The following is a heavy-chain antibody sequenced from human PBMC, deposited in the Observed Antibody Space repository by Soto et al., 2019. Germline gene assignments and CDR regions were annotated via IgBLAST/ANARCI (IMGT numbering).Heavy chain of an antibody. V-gene: IGHV3-23*01. CDR1: GFTFSSYA. J-gene: IGHJ4*02. Sequence: EVQLLESGGGLVQPGGSLRLSCTASGFTFSSYAMNWVRQAPGKGLEWVSVISGSGGSTYYADSVKGLFTISRDNSKNTLYLQMNSLRAEDTAVYYCASRTRVWYFDYWGQGTLVTVSS. CDR2: ISGSGGST. CDR3: ASRTRVWYFDY. D-gene: IGHD2-2*01.